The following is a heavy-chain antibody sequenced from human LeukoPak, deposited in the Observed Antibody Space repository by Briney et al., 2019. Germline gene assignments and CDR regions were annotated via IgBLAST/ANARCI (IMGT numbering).Heavy chain of an antibody. CDR3: ARLMRSGWSADDS. J-gene: IGHJ4*02. Sequence: GGSLRLSCAASGFTFSSYWMSWVRQSPGKGLEWVANINQDGSDKYYVDSVKGRFTISRDNAKTSLYLEMNSLRAEDTAVYYCARLMRSGWSADDSWGQGSLVTVSS. CDR1: GFTFSSYW. CDR2: INQDGSDK. V-gene: IGHV3-7*01. D-gene: IGHD6-19*01.